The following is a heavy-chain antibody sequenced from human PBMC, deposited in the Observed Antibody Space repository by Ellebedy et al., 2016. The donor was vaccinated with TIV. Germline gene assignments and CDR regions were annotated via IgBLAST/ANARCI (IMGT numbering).Heavy chain of an antibody. CDR2: VSERDGRT. J-gene: IGHJ4*02. CDR1: GFTFSDYV. CDR3: TKRAENWRFFDS. D-gene: IGHD2-8*02. Sequence: GESLKISCVASGFTFSDYVMAWVRQLPGKRLEWVSAVSERDGRTFYADSLNGRFTISRDNSIDTLFLPMHSLRGEDTAVYYCTKRAENWRFFDSWGQGTLVTVSS. V-gene: IGHV3-23*01.